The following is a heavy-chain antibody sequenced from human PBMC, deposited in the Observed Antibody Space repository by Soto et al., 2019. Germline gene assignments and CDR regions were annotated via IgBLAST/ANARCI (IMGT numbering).Heavy chain of an antibody. V-gene: IGHV3-23*01. CDR3: AKGSSGSSRPNLFAP. D-gene: IGHD3-10*01. CDR1: GFTFSSYAMTYA. CDR2: ITGSGGST. Sequence: PGGSLRLSCAASGFTFSSYAMTYAMSWVRQAPGKGLEWVSTITGSGGSTYYADSVKGRFTISRDNSKNTLYLQMNSLRAEDTALYSLAKGSSGSSRPNLFAPGGRRTLVTGSS. J-gene: IGHJ5*02.